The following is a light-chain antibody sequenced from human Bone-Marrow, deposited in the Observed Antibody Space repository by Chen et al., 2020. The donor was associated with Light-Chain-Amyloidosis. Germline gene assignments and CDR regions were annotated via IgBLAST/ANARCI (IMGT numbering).Light chain of an antibody. J-gene: IGLJ1*01. CDR2: EVT. Sequence: QSALTQPASVSGSPGQSITISCTGTSSDVGGDNHVSWYQQHPDKAPKLMIYEVTNRPSWVPARFSGSKAADTDSLTLSGLQPEDEADYFCSSYTITHTLVFGSGTRVTVL. V-gene: IGLV2-14*01. CDR1: SSDVGGDNH. CDR3: SSYTITHTLV.